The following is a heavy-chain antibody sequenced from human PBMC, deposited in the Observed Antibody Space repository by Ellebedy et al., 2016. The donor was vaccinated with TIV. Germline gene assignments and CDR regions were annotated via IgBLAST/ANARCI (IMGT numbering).Heavy chain of an antibody. Sequence: PGGSLRLSCVASGFTFSGYYMSWFRQAPGKGPEWVSYISDSGDIMYYADSVKGRFTTSRDNAENSLYLQMNSLRAEDTAVYYCARLGVIAAAGASDYWGQGTLAIVSS. J-gene: IGHJ4*02. D-gene: IGHD6-13*01. V-gene: IGHV3-11*01. CDR3: ARLGVIAAAGASDY. CDR1: GFTFSGYY. CDR2: ISDSGDIM.